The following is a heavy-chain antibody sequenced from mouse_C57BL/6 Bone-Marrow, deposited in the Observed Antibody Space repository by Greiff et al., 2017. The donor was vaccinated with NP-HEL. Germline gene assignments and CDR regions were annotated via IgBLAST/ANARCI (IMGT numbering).Heavy chain of an antibody. Sequence: QVQLQQPGAELVKPGASVKLSCKASGYTFTSYWMHWVKQRPGQGLEWIGMIHPNSGSTNYNEKFKSKATLTVDKSSSTAYMQLSSLTSEDSAVYYCVYLVYHPWGNWGQGTSVTVSS. CDR3: VYLVYHPWGN. D-gene: IGHD2-10*02. V-gene: IGHV1-64*01. CDR1: GYTFTSYW. CDR2: IHPNSGST. J-gene: IGHJ4*01.